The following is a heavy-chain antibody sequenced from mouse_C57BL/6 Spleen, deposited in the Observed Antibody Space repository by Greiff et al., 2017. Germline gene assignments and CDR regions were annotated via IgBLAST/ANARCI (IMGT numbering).Heavy chain of an antibody. D-gene: IGHD2-2*01. V-gene: IGHV1-64*01. Sequence: QVQLKQSGAELVKPGASVKLSCKASGYTFTSYWMHWVKQRPGQGLEWIGMIHPNSGSTNYNEKFKSKATLTVDKSSSTAYMQLSSLTSEDSAVYYCALMVTTEGFAYWGQGTLVTVSA. CDR3: ALMVTTEGFAY. CDR2: IHPNSGST. CDR1: GYTFTSYW. J-gene: IGHJ3*01.